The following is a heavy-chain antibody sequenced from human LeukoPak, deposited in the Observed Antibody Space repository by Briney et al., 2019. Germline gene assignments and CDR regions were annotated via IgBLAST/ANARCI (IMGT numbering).Heavy chain of an antibody. CDR3: ARLHFGELLYYYYYMDV. J-gene: IGHJ6*03. CDR1: GGSISSYY. D-gene: IGHD3-10*01. CDR2: IYTSGST. Sequence: SETLSLTCTVSGGSISSYYWSWIRQPPGKGLEGIGYIYTSGSTNYNPSLKSRVTISVYTSKNQFSLKLSSVTAADTAVYYCARLHFGELLYYYYYMDVWGKGTTVTVSS. V-gene: IGHV4-4*09.